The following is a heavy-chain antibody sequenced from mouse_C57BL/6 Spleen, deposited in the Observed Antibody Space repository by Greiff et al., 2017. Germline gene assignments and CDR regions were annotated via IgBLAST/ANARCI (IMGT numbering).Heavy chain of an antibody. CDR3: AREGGYDS. D-gene: IGHD2-2*01. CDR2: ISYDGSN. Sequence: DVKLQESGPGLVKPSQSLSLTCSVTGYSITSGYYWNWIRQFPGNKLEWMGYISYDGSNNYNPSLKNRISITRDTSKNQFFLKLNSVTTEDTATYYCAREGGYDSWGQGTTLTVSS. V-gene: IGHV3-6*01. J-gene: IGHJ2*01. CDR1: GYSITSGYY.